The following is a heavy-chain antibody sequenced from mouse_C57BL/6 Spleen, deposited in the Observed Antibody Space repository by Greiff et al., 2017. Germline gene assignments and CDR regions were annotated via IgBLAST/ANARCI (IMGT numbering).Heavy chain of an antibody. CDR1: GYTFTDYN. V-gene: IGHV1-18*01. CDR3: ASSAAQGDYFAY. D-gene: IGHD3-2*02. CDR2: INPNNGGT. Sequence: VQLQQSGPELVKPGASVKIPCKASGYTFTDYNMDWVKQSHGKSLEWIGDINPNNGGTIYNQKFKGKATLTVDKSSSTAYMELRSLTSEDTAVYSGASSAAQGDYFAYWGQGTTLTVSS. J-gene: IGHJ2*01.